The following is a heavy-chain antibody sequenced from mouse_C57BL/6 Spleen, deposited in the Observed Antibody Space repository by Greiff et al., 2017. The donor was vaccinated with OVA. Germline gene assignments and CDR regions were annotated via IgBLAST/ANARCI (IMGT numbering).Heavy chain of an antibody. CDR1: GYTFTSYG. CDR2: IYPRSGNT. Sequence: QVQLQQSGAELARPGASVKLSCKASGYTFTSYGISWVKQRTGQGLEWIGEIYPRSGNTYYNEKFKGKATLTADKSSSTAYMELRSLTSEDYAVYFCARSGDYDGAWFADWGKGTLVTVSA. D-gene: IGHD2-4*01. CDR3: ARSGDYDGAWFAD. V-gene: IGHV1-81*01. J-gene: IGHJ3*01.